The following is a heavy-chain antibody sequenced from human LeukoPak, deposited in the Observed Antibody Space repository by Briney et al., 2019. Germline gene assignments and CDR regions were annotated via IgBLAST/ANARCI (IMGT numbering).Heavy chain of an antibody. CDR1: GGSFSGYY. CDR3: ARSTGSGYYYGMDV. D-gene: IGHD2-8*02. Sequence: SETLSLTCAVYGGSFSGYYWSWIRQPPGKGLEWIGEINHSGSTNYNPSLKSRVTISVDTSKNQFSLKLSSVTAADTAVYYCARSTGSGYYYGMDVWGKGTTVTVSS. V-gene: IGHV4-34*01. J-gene: IGHJ6*04. CDR2: INHSGST.